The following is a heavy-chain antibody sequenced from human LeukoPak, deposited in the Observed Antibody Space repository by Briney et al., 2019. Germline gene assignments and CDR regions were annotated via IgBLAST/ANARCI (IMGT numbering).Heavy chain of an antibody. CDR3: AKYSRGYGNGFPDY. V-gene: IGHV3-23*01. CDR1: RFNIGSFGGFA. Sequence: PGGSLRLSCEATRFNIGSFGGFAVSWVRQAPGEGLEWVSIISGSGASTFYADSVRGRFIMSRDNVKKTVYLEMNSLRAEDTAIYYCAKYSRGYGNGFPDYWGQGALVTVSS. D-gene: IGHD2-15*01. J-gene: IGHJ4*02. CDR2: ISGSGAST.